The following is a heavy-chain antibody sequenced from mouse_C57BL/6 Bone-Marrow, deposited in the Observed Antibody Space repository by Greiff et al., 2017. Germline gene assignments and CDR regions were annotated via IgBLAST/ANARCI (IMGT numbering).Heavy chain of an antibody. CDR2: IYPRDGST. Sequence: VKLMESGPELVKPGASVKLSCKASGYTFTSYDINWVKQRPGQGLEWIGWIYPRDGSTKYNEKFKGKATLTVDTSSSTAYMELHSLKAEDSAVYFCARDYGSSYWYFDVWGTGTTVTVSA. CDR1: GYTFTSYD. CDR3: ARDYGSSYWYFDV. J-gene: IGHJ1*03. D-gene: IGHD1-1*01. V-gene: IGHV1-85*01.